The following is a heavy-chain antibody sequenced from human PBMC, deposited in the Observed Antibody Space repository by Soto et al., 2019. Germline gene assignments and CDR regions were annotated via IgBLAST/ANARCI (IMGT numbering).Heavy chain of an antibody. D-gene: IGHD4-17*01. V-gene: IGHV4-61*01. J-gene: IGHJ4*01. CDR2: VDYSGTT. Sequence: PSQTLSLTCSVSGGSVSDKTYYWSWIRQPPGKRLEWIGYVDYSGTTNYNPSLKSRVTISVDLSKNRFSLRLCSVTTADTALYYCARTTAVHNTGRPRYLLDYWALGTLVPVSS. CDR3: ARTTAVHNTGRPRYLLDY. CDR1: GGSVSDKTYY.